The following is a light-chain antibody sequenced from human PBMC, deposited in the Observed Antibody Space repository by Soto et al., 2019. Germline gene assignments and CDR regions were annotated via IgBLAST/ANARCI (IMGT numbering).Light chain of an antibody. CDR3: AAWHDSRNAWV. CDR1: SSQIGSNT. CDR2: DND. J-gene: IGLJ3*02. V-gene: IGLV1-44*01. Sequence: QSVLIQPPSLSGTPGQRVTISCSGSSSQIGSNTVSWYQQLPGKAPKLLIYDNDRRPSGVPDRFSGSKSGTSGSLAISDLHSEDEAEYFCAAWHDSRNAWVFGGGTKVTVL.